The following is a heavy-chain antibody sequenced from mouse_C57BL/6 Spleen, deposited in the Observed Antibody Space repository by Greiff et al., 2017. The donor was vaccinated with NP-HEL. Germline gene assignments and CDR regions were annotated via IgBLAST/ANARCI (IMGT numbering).Heavy chain of an antibody. CDR1: GYTFTSYW. Sequence: VQLQQPGAELVKPGASVKMSCKASGYTFTSYWITWVKQRPGQGLEWIGDIYPGSGSTNYNEKFKSKATLTVATSSSTAYMQLSSLTSEDAAVYYCARTPDGSSPAWYADWGQGTLVTVAA. CDR3: ARTPDGSSPAWYAD. CDR2: IYPGSGST. J-gene: IGHJ3*01. D-gene: IGHD1-1*01. V-gene: IGHV1-55*01.